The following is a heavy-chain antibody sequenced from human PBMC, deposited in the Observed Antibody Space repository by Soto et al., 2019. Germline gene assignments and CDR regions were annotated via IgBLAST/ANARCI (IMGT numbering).Heavy chain of an antibody. J-gene: IGHJ4*02. CDR2: IYYSGST. V-gene: IGHV4-39*01. CDR1: GGSISSSSYY. Sequence: PSETLSLTCTVSGGSISSSSYYWGWIRQPPGNGLEWIGSIYYSGSTYYNPSLKSRVTISVDTSKNQFSLKLSSVTAADTAVYYCASQLTLIDYWGQGTLVTVSP. CDR3: ASQLTLIDY.